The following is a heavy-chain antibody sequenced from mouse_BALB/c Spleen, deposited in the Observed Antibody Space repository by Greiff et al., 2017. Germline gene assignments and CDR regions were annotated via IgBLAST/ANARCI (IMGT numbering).Heavy chain of an antibody. Sequence: LVKTGASVKISCKASGYSFTGYYMHWVKQSHGKSLEWIGYISCYNGATSYNQKFKGKATFTVDTSSSTAYMQFNSLTSEDSAVYYCARRGYDYDEHFDYWGQGTTLTVSS. J-gene: IGHJ2*01. D-gene: IGHD2-4*01. CDR1: GYSFTGYY. V-gene: IGHV1S34*01. CDR3: ARRGYDYDEHFDY. CDR2: ISCYNGAT.